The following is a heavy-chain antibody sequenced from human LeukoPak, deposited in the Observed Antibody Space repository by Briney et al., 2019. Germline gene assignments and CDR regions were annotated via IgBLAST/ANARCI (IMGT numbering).Heavy chain of an antibody. CDR3: ARDRKPIVVVPAAKYNWFDP. CDR1: GYTFTSYA. Sequence: ASVKVSCKASGYTFTSYAMNWVRQAPGQGLEWMGWINTNTGNPTYAQGFTGRFVFSWDTSVSTAYLQISSLKAEDTAVYYCARDRKPIVVVPAAKYNWFDPWGQGTLVTVSS. J-gene: IGHJ5*02. CDR2: INTNTGNP. D-gene: IGHD2-2*01. V-gene: IGHV7-4-1*02.